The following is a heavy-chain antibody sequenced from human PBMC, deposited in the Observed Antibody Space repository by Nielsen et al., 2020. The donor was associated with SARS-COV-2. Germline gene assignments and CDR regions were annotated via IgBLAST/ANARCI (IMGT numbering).Heavy chain of an antibody. J-gene: IGHJ6*03. Sequence: WIRQPPGKGLEWIGEIYHSGSTSYNPSLKSRVTLSVDTSKNQFSLRLNSVTAADTAVYFCARGKRSFSGAFLNFYYYYYMDVWGKGTTVTVSS. CDR3: ARGKRSFSGAFLNFYYYYYMDV. D-gene: IGHD3-3*01. CDR2: IYHSGST. V-gene: IGHV4-34*01.